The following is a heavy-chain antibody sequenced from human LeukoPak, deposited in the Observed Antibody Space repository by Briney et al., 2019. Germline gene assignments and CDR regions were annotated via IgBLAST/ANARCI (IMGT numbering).Heavy chain of an antibody. V-gene: IGHV3-30*02. CDR3: AKDQYGDFGLDY. J-gene: IGHJ4*02. CDR1: GFTFSSYV. CDR2: IRYDGSNK. Sequence: GGSLRLSCAASGFTFSSYVMHWVRQAPGKGLEWVAFIRYDGSNKYYADSVKGRFTISRDNSKNTLYLQMNSLRAEDTAVYYCAKDQYGDFGLDYWGQGTLVTVSS. D-gene: IGHD4-17*01.